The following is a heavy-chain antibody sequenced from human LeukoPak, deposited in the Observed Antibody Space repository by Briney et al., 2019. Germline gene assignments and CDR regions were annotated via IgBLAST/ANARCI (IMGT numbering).Heavy chain of an antibody. CDR2: IKQDGSEK. V-gene: IGHV3-7*01. J-gene: IGHJ6*04. CDR1: GFTVSTNY. CDR3: AELGITMIGGV. D-gene: IGHD3-10*02. Sequence: PGGSLRLSCAASGFTVSTNYMTWVRQAPRKGLEWVANIKQDGSEKYYVDSVKGRFTISRDNAKNSLYLQMNSLRAEDTAVYYCAELGITMIGGVWGKGTTVTISS.